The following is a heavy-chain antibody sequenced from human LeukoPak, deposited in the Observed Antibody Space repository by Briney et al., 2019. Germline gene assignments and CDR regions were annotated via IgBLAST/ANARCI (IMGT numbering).Heavy chain of an antibody. V-gene: IGHV4-61*01. J-gene: IGHJ4*02. CDR1: GGSISSSSYY. CDR3: ARDSSGWYSGIDY. D-gene: IGHD6-19*01. Sequence: SETLSLTCTVSGGSISSSSYYWSWIRQPPGKGLEWIGYIYYSGSTNYNPSLKSRVTISVDTSKNQFSLKLSSVTAADTAVYYCARDSSGWYSGIDYWGQGTLVTVSS. CDR2: IYYSGST.